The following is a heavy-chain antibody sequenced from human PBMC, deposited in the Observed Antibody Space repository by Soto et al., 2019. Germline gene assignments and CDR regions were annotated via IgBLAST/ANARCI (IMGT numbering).Heavy chain of an antibody. D-gene: IGHD6-19*01. CDR1: GYTFTGYY. CDR3: ARREQWLENFDY. CDR2: INPNSGDT. V-gene: IGHV1-2*02. J-gene: IGHJ4*02. Sequence: QVQLVQSGAEVKKPGASVKVSCKTSGYTFTGYYIHWIRQAPGQGLEWMGWINPNSGDTNYSQDFQGRVTMTSDTSFTTAYVELTSLRSDDTAVYYCARREQWLENFDYWGQGTLVTVSS.